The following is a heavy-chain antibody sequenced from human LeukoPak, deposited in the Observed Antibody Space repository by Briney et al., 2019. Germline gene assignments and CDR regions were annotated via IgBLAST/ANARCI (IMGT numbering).Heavy chain of an antibody. Sequence: GGSLRLSCVASGFSFSSYGMHWVRQAPGKGLEWVAFIRYDGSNKYYADSVKGRFTISRDNSKNTLYLQMNSLRAEDTAVYYCAKDAHNYYGSGSYYDYWGQGTLVTVSS. D-gene: IGHD3-10*01. V-gene: IGHV3-30*02. CDR3: AKDAHNYYGSGSYYDY. CDR1: GFSFSSYG. CDR2: IRYDGSNK. J-gene: IGHJ4*02.